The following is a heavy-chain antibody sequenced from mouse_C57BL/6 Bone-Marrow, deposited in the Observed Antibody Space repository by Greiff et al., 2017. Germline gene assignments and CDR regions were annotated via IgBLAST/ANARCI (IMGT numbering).Heavy chain of an antibody. CDR2: IDPETGGT. J-gene: IGHJ4*01. CDR3: TRTIMDY. CDR1: GYTFTDYE. V-gene: IGHV1-15*01. Sequence: VQLQESGAELVRPGASVTLSCKASGYTFTDYEMHWVKQTPVHGLEWIGAIDPETGGTAYNQKFKGKAILTADKSSSTAYMELRSLTSEDSAVYYCTRTIMDYWGQGTSVTVSS.